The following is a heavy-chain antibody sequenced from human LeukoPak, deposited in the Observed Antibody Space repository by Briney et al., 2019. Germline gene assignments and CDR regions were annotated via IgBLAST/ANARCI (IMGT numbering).Heavy chain of an antibody. V-gene: IGHV4-39*02. Sequence: SETLSLTCTVSGGSISSRRHYWGWIRQPPGKGLEWIGSIFYSGSTYYNPSLRGRVTISVDTSTNHFSPKLNSVTAADTAVYYCARWLVGGYSGYGRNWFDPWGQGTLVTVSS. J-gene: IGHJ5*02. CDR3: ARWLVGGYSGYGRNWFDP. D-gene: IGHD5-12*01. CDR2: IFYSGST. CDR1: GGSISSRRHY.